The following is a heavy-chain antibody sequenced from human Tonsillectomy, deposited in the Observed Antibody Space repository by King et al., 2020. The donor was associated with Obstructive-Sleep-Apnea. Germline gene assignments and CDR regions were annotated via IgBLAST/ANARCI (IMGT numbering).Heavy chain of an antibody. CDR2: IYSGGST. J-gene: IGHJ4*02. V-gene: IGHV3-66*01. CDR1: GFIVSSYY. D-gene: IGHD3-9*01. CDR3: ASGVRYFDWLFYTKHDY. Sequence: VQLVESGGGLVQPGGSLRLSCAASGFIVSSYYMSWVRQAPGTGLEWVSVIYSGGSTYYACSVKDRFTISRDNSKNTMFLQMNSLRAEDTAVYYCASGVRYFDWLFYTKHDYWGQGTLVTVSS.